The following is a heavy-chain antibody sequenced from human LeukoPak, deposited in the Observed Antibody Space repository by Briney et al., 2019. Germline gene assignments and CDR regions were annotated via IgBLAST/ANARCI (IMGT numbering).Heavy chain of an antibody. V-gene: IGHV3-30*18. J-gene: IGHJ5*01. CDR2: ISHDGNKK. CDR3: AKDRAYGDWNPPETFFDS. CDR1: GFTFSGYG. D-gene: IGHD4-17*01. Sequence: PGRCLRLSCAASGFTFSGYGMHWVRQAPGKGLEWVAVISHDGNKKYYGDSVKGRFTISRDNSKKTVYLQMNSLRPEDAAVYYCAKDRAYGDWNPPETFFDSWGQGTLVTVSS.